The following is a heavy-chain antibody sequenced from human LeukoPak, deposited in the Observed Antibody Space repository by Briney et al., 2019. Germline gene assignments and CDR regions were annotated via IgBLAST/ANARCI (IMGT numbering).Heavy chain of an antibody. V-gene: IGHV4-34*01. CDR3: ARFRPVCSSTSCSNY. CDR2: INHSGST. Sequence: PSETLSLTCAVYGGSFSGYYWSWIRQPPGKGLEWIGEINHSGSTNYNPSLKSRVTISVDTSKNQFSLKLSSVTAADTAVYYCARFRPVCSSTSCSNYWGQGTLVTVSS. CDR1: GGSFSGYY. J-gene: IGHJ4*02. D-gene: IGHD2-2*01.